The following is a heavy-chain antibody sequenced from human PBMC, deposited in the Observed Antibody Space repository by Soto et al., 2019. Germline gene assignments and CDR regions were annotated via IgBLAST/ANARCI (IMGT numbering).Heavy chain of an antibody. J-gene: IGHJ4*01. D-gene: IGHD1-26*01. V-gene: IGHV4-31*03. CDR2: IYYRGNT. Sequence: SETLSLTCSVSGGSINSGGYHWTWIRQHPEKGLEWIGYIYYRGNTYYNPSLRSRLTISVDTSKNQFSLNLTSVTAADTAVYYCAREDGIAGETSAFDYWGHGTLVTVSS. CDR3: AREDGIAGETSAFDY. CDR1: GGSINSGGYH.